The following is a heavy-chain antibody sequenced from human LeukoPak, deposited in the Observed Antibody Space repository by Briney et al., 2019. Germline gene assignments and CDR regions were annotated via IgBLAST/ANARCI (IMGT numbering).Heavy chain of an antibody. Sequence: ASVKVSCKASGGTFSSYAISWVRQAPGQGLEWVGRIIPIFGTANYAQKFQGRVTITTDESTSTAYMELSSLRSEDTAVYYCATEGDCSSTSCYRRWFDPWGQGTLVTVSS. CDR3: ATEGDCSSTSCYRRWFDP. V-gene: IGHV1-69*05. CDR2: IIPIFGTA. CDR1: GGTFSSYA. J-gene: IGHJ5*02. D-gene: IGHD2-2*01.